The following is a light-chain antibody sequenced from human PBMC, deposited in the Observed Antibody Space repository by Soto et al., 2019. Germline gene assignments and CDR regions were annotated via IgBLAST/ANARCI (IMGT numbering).Light chain of an antibody. J-gene: IGKJ2*01. CDR1: QSVSSS. V-gene: IGKV3-15*01. Sequence: EIVTTQSPDTLSVSPGERATLSCRASQSVSSSLAWYQQKPGQAPRLLIFDASTRATGIPARFSGSGSGTEFTLTISRLQSEDFAVYYCQQYNNWPPYTFGQGTKVDI. CDR3: QQYNNWPPYT. CDR2: DAS.